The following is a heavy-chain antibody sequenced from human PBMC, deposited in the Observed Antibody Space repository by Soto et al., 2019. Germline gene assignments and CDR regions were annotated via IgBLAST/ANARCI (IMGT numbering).Heavy chain of an antibody. CDR1: GFRISNYF. Sequence: LRLSCVGSGFRISNYFMSWVRQAPGKGLEWVANIKEDGSEKYYVESVKGRFTISRDNAKNSLYLQVNSLRDEDTAVYYCASLGDSSGYYKDAFDIWGRGTMVTVS. V-gene: IGHV3-7*01. D-gene: IGHD3-22*01. CDR3: ASLGDSSGYYKDAFDI. J-gene: IGHJ3*02. CDR2: IKEDGSEK.